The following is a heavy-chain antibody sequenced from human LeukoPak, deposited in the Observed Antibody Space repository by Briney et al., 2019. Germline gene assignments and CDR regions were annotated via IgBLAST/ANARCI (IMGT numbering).Heavy chain of an antibody. CDR2: ISAYNGNT. CDR3: ARSGRIAAQSTVDY. Sequence: ASVKVSCKASGYTFTSYGISWVRQAPGQGLEWMGWISAYNGNTNYAQKLQGRVTMTTDTSTSTAYMELRRLRSDDTAVYYCARSGRIAAQSTVDYWGQGTLVTVSS. D-gene: IGHD6-6*01. J-gene: IGHJ4*02. CDR1: GYTFTSYG. V-gene: IGHV1-18*01.